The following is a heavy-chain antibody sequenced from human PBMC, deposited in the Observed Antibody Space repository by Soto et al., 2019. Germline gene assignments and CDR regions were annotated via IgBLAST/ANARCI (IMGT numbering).Heavy chain of an antibody. CDR2: INDSGGST. CDR1: GFTFSSYA. D-gene: IGHD3-10*01. CDR3: AKDFYSGPQPGYFDL. Sequence: EVQLLESGGGWVQPGGSLRLSCTASGFTFSSYAMSWVRQAPGKGLEWVSSINDSGGSTYYADSVRGRFTISRDNSKNTGYVQMNSLRAEDTAVYYCAKDFYSGPQPGYFDLWGRGTLVTVSS. V-gene: IGHV3-23*01. J-gene: IGHJ2*01.